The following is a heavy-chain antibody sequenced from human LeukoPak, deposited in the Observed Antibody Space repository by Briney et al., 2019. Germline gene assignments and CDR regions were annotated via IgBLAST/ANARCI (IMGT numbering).Heavy chain of an antibody. Sequence: GGSLRLSCAASGFTFSNYGISWVRQAPGKGLEWLTGINGSGGRTYYADSVKGRFTISRDNSKNTLYLQMSRLRADDTAVYYCAKSLGIVVVTANFDSWGQGTLVSVSS. D-gene: IGHD2-21*02. CDR2: INGSGGRT. CDR1: GFTFSNYG. J-gene: IGHJ4*02. V-gene: IGHV3-23*01. CDR3: AKSLGIVVVTANFDS.